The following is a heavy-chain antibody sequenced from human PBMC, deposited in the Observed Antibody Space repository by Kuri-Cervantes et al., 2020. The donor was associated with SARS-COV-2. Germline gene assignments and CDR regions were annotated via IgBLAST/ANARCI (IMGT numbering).Heavy chain of an antibody. V-gene: IGHV5-51*01. D-gene: IGHD2-21*01. J-gene: IGHJ4*02. CDR1: GYSFTSYW. Sequence: GESLKISCQGSGYSFTSYWIGWVRQMPGKGLEWMGIIYPGDSDTRYSPSFQGQVTISADKSISTAYLQWSSLKASDTAMYYCARSSTPSVVIATSPLDYWGQGTLVTVSS. CDR2: IYPGDSDT. CDR3: ARSSTPSVVIATSPLDY.